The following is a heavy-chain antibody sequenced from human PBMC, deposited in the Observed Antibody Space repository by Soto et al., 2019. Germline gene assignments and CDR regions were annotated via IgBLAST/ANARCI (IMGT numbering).Heavy chain of an antibody. CDR1: GFTFSSYA. CDR3: AKVGEDIVVVPAAMLYYYYYMDV. CDR2: ISGSGGST. V-gene: IGHV3-23*01. J-gene: IGHJ6*03. Sequence: PGGSLRLSCAASGFTFSSYAMSWVRQAPGKGLEWVSAISGSGGSTYYADSVKGRFTISRDNSKNTLYLQMNSLRAEDTAVYYCAKVGEDIVVVPAAMLYYYYYMDVWGKGTTVTVSS. D-gene: IGHD2-2*01.